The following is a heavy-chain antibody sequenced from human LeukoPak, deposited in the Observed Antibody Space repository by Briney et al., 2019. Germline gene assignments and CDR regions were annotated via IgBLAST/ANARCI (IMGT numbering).Heavy chain of an antibody. J-gene: IGHJ4*02. V-gene: IGHV3-7*01. CDR2: IKRDGSEK. CDR1: GFIFSSYW. D-gene: IGHD3-22*01. Sequence: TGGSLRLSCAASGFIFSSYWMTWVRQAPGKGLEWVANIKRDGSEKYYVDSVKGRFTISRDNAKNSLYLQMNSLRAEDTAVYYCANSVVAGSGGVDYWGQGTLVTVSS. CDR3: ANSVVAGSGGVDY.